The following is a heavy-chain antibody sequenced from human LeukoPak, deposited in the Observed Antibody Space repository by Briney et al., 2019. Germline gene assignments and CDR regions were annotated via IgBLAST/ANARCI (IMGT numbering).Heavy chain of an antibody. Sequence: PSETLSLTCTVSGGSVSSGSYYWSWIRQPPGKGLEWVGYIYYTGSTNYNPSLKSRVTISVDTSKNQFSLKLSSVTAADTAVYYCARFYYDSSGLYYYFDYWGQGALVTVPS. CDR1: GGSVSSGSYY. J-gene: IGHJ4*02. CDR2: IYYTGST. V-gene: IGHV4-61*01. D-gene: IGHD3-22*01. CDR3: ARFYYDSSGLYYYFDY.